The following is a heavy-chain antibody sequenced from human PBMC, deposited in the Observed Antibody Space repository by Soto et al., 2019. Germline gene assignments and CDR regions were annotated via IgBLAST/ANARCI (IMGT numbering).Heavy chain of an antibody. J-gene: IGHJ4*02. CDR3: AREVTGLIDY. D-gene: IGHD1-1*01. Sequence: GGSLRLSCAVSGFTFSDYYMSWVRQAPGKGLEWVSYISSSSSYTNYADSVKGRFTISRDNAKNSLYLLMNSLRTEDTAVYYCAREVTGLIDYWGQGTLVTVSS. CDR2: ISSSSSYT. CDR1: GFTFSDYY. V-gene: IGHV3-11*06.